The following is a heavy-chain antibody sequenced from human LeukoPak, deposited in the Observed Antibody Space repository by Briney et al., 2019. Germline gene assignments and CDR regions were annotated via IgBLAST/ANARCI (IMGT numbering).Heavy chain of an antibody. V-gene: IGHV3-21*01. CDR3: ARDLDPYYYDSSGSDDAFDI. CDR1: GFTFSSYS. D-gene: IGHD3-22*01. Sequence: GGSLRLSCAASGFTFSSYSMNWVRQAPGKGLEWVSSISSSSSYIYYADSVKGRSTISRDNAKNSLYLQMNSLRAEDTAVYYCARDLDPYYYDSSGSDDAFDIWGQGTMVTVSS. J-gene: IGHJ3*02. CDR2: ISSSSSYI.